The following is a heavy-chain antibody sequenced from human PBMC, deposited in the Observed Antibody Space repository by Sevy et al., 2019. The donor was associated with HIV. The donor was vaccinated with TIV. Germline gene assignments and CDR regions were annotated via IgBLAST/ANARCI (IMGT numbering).Heavy chain of an antibody. CDR3: TRGKGAQSIFGY. V-gene: IGHV3-49*04. CDR1: GFTFGDYA. CDR2: LKHKAYGGTL. D-gene: IGHD3-16*01. Sequence: GGSLRLSCTGSGFTFGDYAMSWVRQAPGKGLEWVAFLKHKAYGGTLDYAASVKGRFSISRHDSKSIAHLQMNDLKTEDTAIYYCTRGKGAQSIFGYWGQGALVTITS. J-gene: IGHJ4*02.